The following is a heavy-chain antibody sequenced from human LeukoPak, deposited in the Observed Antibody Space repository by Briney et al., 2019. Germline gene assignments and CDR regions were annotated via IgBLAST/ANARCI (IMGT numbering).Heavy chain of an antibody. CDR3: ARTYFYDSSGHFDC. CDR1: GYTLTNYY. CDR2: INPDSGDT. V-gene: IGHV1-2*06. Sequence: PSVKAACKPAGYTLTNYYVHWDRQAPKQWLEWIGRINPDSGDTNYAQKFQGRVTMARDTSISTAYVELSSLRSDDTAMYYCARTYFYDSSGHFDCWGQGTLVTVSS. D-gene: IGHD3-22*01. J-gene: IGHJ4*02.